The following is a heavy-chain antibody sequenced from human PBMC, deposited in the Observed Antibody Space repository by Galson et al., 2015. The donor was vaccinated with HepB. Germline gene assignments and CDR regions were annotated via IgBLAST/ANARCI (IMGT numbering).Heavy chain of an antibody. CDR3: ARVTRDIAAALEGYFDY. CDR1: GFTFSSYA. CDR2: ISYDGSNK. Sequence: SLRLSCAASGFTFSSYAMHWVRQAPGKGLEWVAVISYDGSNKYYADSVKGRFTISRDNSKNTLYLQMNSLRAEDTAVYYCARVTRDIAAALEGYFDYWGQGTLVTVSS. V-gene: IGHV3-30-3*01. J-gene: IGHJ4*02. D-gene: IGHD6-13*01.